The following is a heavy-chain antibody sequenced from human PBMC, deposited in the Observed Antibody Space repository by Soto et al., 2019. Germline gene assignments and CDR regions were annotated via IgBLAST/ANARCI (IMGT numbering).Heavy chain of an antibody. J-gene: IGHJ6*01. CDR3: AKDRLLYDFWSGYAYYYYGMSV. CDR2: ISYDGSNK. CDR1: GFTFSSYG. V-gene: IGHV3-30*18. D-gene: IGHD3-3*01. Sequence: GGSLRLSCAASGFTFSSYGMHWVRQVPGKGLEWVAVISYDGSNKYYADSVKGRFTISRDNSKNTLYLQMNSLRAEDTAVYYCAKDRLLYDFWSGYAYYYYGMSVWGHGPTVVVS.